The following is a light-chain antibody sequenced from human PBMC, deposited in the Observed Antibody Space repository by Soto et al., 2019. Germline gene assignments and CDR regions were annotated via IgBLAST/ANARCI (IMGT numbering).Light chain of an antibody. Sequence: SYELTQPPSVSVAPGQTARITCGGNNIGSKSVHWYQQKPGQAPVLVVHDDSDRPSGIPERFSGSNSGNTATLTISRVEAGDEADYYCQVWDSSSDHRYVFGTGTKVTVL. CDR3: QVWDSSSDHRYV. CDR2: DDS. V-gene: IGLV3-21*02. J-gene: IGLJ1*01. CDR1: NIGSKS.